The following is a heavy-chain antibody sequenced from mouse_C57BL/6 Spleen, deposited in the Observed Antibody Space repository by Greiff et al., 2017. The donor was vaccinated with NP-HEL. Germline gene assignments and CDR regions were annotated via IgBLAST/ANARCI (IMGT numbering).Heavy chain of an antibody. Sequence: QVQLQQSGAELVRPGASVTLSCKASGYTFTDYEMHWVKQTPVHGLEWIGAIDPDTGGTAYNQKFKGKAILTADKSSSTAYMERRSLTSEDSAVYYCTRGLGDYWGQGTTLTVSA. V-gene: IGHV1-15*01. J-gene: IGHJ2*01. D-gene: IGHD2-13*01. CDR3: TRGLGDY. CDR2: IDPDTGGT. CDR1: GYTFTDYE.